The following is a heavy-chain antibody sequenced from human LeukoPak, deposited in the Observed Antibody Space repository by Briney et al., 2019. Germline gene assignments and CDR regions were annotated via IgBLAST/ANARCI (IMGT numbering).Heavy chain of an antibody. CDR3: ARGAPRAQGSWSNYYYYGMDV. V-gene: IGHV4-34*01. D-gene: IGHD3-10*01. CDR2: INHSGST. J-gene: IGHJ6*02. CDR1: VGSFSGYY. Sequence: SETLSLTCAVYVGSFSGYYWSWIRQPPGKGLEWIGEINHSGSTNHNPSLKSRVTISVDTSKNQFSLKLSSVTAADTAVYYCARGAPRAQGSWSNYYYYGMDVWGQGTTVTVSS.